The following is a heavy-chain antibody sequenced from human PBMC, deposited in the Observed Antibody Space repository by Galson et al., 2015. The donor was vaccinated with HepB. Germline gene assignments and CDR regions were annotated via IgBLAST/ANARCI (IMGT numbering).Heavy chain of an antibody. CDR2: MNPNSGNT. J-gene: IGHJ4*02. CDR3: ARGVGVRGVIINPPYDY. CDR1: GYTFTSYD. D-gene: IGHD3-10*01. V-gene: IGHV1-8*01. Sequence: SVKVSCKASGYTFTSYDINWVRQATGQGLEWMGWMNPNSGNTGYAQKFQGRVTMTRNTSISTAYMELSSLRSEDTAVYYCARGVGVRGVIINPPYDYWGQGTLVTVSS.